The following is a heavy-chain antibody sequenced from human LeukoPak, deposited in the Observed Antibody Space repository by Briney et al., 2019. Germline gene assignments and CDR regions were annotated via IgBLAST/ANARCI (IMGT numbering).Heavy chain of an antibody. CDR1: GGSISSYY. V-gene: IGHV4-59*01. Sequence: SETLSLTCTVSGGSISSYYWSWIRQPPGKGLEWIGYIYYSGSTNYNPSLKSRLTISVDTSKNQFSLKLSSVTAADTAVYYCARDSDDFWSGSPRGWFDPWGQGTLVTVSS. D-gene: IGHD3-3*01. CDR3: ARDSDDFWSGSPRGWFDP. J-gene: IGHJ5*02. CDR2: IYYSGST.